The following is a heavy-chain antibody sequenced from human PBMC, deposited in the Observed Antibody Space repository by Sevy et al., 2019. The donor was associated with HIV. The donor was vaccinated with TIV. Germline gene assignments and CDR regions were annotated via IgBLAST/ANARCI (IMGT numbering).Heavy chain of an antibody. CDR1: GGSITSLY. CDR3: AGENAWGRGYS. CDR2: IYYNGHI. D-gene: IGHD1-26*01. J-gene: IGHJ4*02. Sequence: SETLSLTCTVSGGSITSLYWNWIRQPPGKGLEWIANIYYNGHINYNPSLKSRLTLSLDTSKNQFSLRLSSVTAADTAMYYCAGENAWGRGYSWGQGTLVTVFS. V-gene: IGHV4-59*08.